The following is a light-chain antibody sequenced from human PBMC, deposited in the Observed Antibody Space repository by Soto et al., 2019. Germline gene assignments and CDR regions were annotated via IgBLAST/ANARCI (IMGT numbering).Light chain of an antibody. CDR1: QSVSSN. CDR3: QQYNNWPPWT. J-gene: IGKJ1*01. V-gene: IGKV3-15*01. Sequence: EIVMTQSPATLSVSPGERATLSCRASQSVSSNLAWYQQKPGQAPGLLIYGASTRATGIPARFSGSGSGTEFTLTISSLQSEDFAAYYCQQYNNWPPWTFGQGTKVEIK. CDR2: GAS.